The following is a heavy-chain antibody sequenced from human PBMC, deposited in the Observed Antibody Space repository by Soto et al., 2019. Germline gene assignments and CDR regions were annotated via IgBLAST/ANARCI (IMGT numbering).Heavy chain of an antibody. CDR1: CGSISSGDYY. CDR3: ASSAPYYGMDV. D-gene: IGHD3-10*01. Sequence: SETLSLTCTVSCGSISSGDYYWSWIRQPPGKGLEWIGYIYYSGSTYYNPSLKSRVTISVDTSKNQFSLKLSSVTAADTAVYYCASSAPYYGMDVWGQGTTVTVSS. CDR2: IYYSGST. V-gene: IGHV4-30-4*01. J-gene: IGHJ6*02.